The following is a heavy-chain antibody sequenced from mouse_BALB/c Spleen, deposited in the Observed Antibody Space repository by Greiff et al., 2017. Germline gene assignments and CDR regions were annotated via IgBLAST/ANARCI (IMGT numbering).Heavy chain of an antibody. D-gene: IGHD1-2*01. CDR2: IYPGDGDT. CDR3: ARDELLRLDYYAMDY. V-gene: IGHV1-82*01. CDR1: GYAFSSSW. Sequence: QVQLQQSGPELVKPGASVKISCKASGYAFSSSWMNWVKQRPGQGLEWIGRIYPGDGDTNYNGKFKGKATLTADKSSSTAYMQLSSLTSVDSAVYFCARDELLRLDYYAMDYWGQGTSVTVSS. J-gene: IGHJ4*01.